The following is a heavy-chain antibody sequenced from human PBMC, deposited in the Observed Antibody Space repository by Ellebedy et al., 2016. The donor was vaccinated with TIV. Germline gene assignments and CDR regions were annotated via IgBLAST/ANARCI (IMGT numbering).Heavy chain of an antibody. CDR1: GGSISSYY. V-gene: IGHV4-59*13. Sequence: SETLSLXXTVSGGSISSYYWSWIRQPPGKGLEWIGYIYYSGSTNYNPSLKSRVTISVDTSKNQFSLKLSSVTAADTAVYYCARVRKVLGVVIPLFDYWGQGTLVTVSS. D-gene: IGHD3-3*01. J-gene: IGHJ4*02. CDR3: ARVRKVLGVVIPLFDY. CDR2: IYYSGST.